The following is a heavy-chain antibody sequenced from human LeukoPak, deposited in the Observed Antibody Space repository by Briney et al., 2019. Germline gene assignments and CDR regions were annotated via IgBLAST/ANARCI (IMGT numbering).Heavy chain of an antibody. CDR2: IWYDGSNK. V-gene: IGHV3-33*01. CDR1: GFTFSSYG. Sequence: GGSLRLSCAASGFTFSSYGMHWVRQAPGKGLEWVAVIWYDGSNKYYADSVKGRFTISRDNSKNTLYLQMNSLRAADTAVYYCTRWTDWYFDLWGRGTLVTVSS. J-gene: IGHJ2*01. D-gene: IGHD2-21*02. CDR3: TRWTDWYFDL.